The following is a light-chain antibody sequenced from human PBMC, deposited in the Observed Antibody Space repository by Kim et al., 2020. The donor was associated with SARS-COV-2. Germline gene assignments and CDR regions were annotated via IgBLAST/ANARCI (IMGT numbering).Light chain of an antibody. CDR2: GKN. CDR1: SRKSYY. CDR3: NSRDSRRNFYF. Sequence: SSELTQDPAMSVALEQTVRITCQGDSRKSYYASWYQQKPGQSPVLVVYGKNNRPSGFPDRFSGSSSGNTDPLTITGAQAEDDADSYRNSRDSRRNFYFFGPGTK. J-gene: IGLJ1*01. V-gene: IGLV3-19*01.